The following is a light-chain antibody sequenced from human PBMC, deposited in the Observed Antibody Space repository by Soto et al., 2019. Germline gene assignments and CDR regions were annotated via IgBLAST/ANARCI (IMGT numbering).Light chain of an antibody. V-gene: IGKV3-20*01. CDR1: QSVSSSY. CDR3: QQYGSSPPYT. CDR2: GAS. J-gene: IGKJ2*01. Sequence: EIVLTQSPGTLSLSPGERATLSCRASQSVSSSYLAWYQQKPGQAPRLLIYGASSRVTGIPERFSGSGSGTDFSLTTSRLEPEDFAVYYCQQYGSSPPYTFGQGTKLEIK.